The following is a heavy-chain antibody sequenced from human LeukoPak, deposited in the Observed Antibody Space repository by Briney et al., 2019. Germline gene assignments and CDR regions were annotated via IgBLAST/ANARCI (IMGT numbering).Heavy chain of an antibody. CDR2: VYNSGST. D-gene: IGHD2-15*01. CDR3: AREYCSGGSCYWYAFDI. V-gene: IGHV4-59*01. J-gene: IGHJ3*02. Sequence: PSETLSLTCTVFGGSISSYYWSWIRQPPGKGLEWLGYVYNSGSTSPNPSLKSRLTMSVDTSKNQFSLKLSSVTAADTAMYYCAREYCSGGSCYWYAFDIWGQGTMVTVSS. CDR1: GGSISSYY.